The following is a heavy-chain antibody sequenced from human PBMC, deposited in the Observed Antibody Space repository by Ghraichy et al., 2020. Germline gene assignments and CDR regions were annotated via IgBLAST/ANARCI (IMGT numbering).Heavy chain of an antibody. J-gene: IGHJ4*01. CDR1: GFTFSNYW. CDR3: ARDYVWATSEGDY. V-gene: IGHV3-7*03. D-gene: IGHD3-16*01. CDR2: IKQDGSET. Sequence: GGSLRLSCAASGFTFSNYWMSWFRQAPGKGLEWVGNIKQDGSETYYVDSVKGRFTISRDNAKNSLFLQMKSLRAEDTAVYYCARDYVWATSEGDYWGHGTLVTVAS.